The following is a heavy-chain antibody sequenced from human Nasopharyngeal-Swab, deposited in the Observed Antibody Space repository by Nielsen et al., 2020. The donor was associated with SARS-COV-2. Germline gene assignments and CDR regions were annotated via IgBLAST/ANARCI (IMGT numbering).Heavy chain of an antibody. J-gene: IGHJ5*02. CDR2: IYYSGST. Sequence: WIRQPPGKGLEWIGSIYYSGSTYYNPSLKSRVTISVDTSKNQFSLKLSSVTAADTTVYYCARVGVNRYNWNYKGWFDPWGQGTLVTVSS. D-gene: IGHD1-7*01. CDR3: ARVGVNRYNWNYKGWFDP. V-gene: IGHV4-39*01.